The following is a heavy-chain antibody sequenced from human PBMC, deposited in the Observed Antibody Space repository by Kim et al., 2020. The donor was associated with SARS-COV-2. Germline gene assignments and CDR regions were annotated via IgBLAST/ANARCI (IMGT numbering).Heavy chain of an antibody. Sequence: GGASYAQKLQGRLIMTSDTSTSTVHMELTSLRSEDTAVYYCAKEEGATDIWGQGTMVTVSS. D-gene: IGHD1-26*01. J-gene: IGHJ3*02. CDR3: AKEEGATDI. CDR2: GGA. V-gene: IGHV1-46*04.